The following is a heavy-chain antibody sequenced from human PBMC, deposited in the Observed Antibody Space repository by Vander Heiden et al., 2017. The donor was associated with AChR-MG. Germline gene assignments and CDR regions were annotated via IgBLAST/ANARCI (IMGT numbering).Heavy chain of an antibody. V-gene: IGHV3-48*02. CDR1: GFTFVGPS. CDR3: ARGFHSGAWLIDY. Sequence: DVQLVEAGGGLVQPGGSLRLSCAASGFTFVGPSMNWVRQAPGKRLELIAFINGDGSSTNYADSVKGRFTISRDNAKNSLYLQINSLRDDDTAVYFCARGFHSGAWLIDYWGQGTLVTVSS. J-gene: IGHJ4*02. D-gene: IGHD6-19*01. CDR2: INGDGSST.